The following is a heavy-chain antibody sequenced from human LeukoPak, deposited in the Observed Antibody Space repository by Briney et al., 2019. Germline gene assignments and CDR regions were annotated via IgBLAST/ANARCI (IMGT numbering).Heavy chain of an antibody. J-gene: IGHJ4*02. CDR1: GFTFDDYG. CDR3: ARLGTRYCTSTSCHSQFDF. Sequence: RSGGSLRLSCAASGFTFDDYGMSWVRQAPGKGLKWVSGINWNGGSTGYADSVKGRFTISRDNAKNSLYLQMNSLRAEDTALYYCARLGTRYCTSTSCHSQFDFWGQGTLVTVSS. D-gene: IGHD2-2*01. CDR2: INWNGGST. V-gene: IGHV3-20*04.